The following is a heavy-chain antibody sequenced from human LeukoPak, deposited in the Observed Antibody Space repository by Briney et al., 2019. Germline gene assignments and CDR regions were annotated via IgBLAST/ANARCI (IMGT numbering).Heavy chain of an antibody. CDR3: AILKEGGIVVAGKRRVHAFDI. CDR2: INPSGGST. Sequence: ASVKVSCKASGYTFTSYYMHWVRQAPGQGLEWMGIINPSGGSTSYAQKFQGRVTMTRDMSTSTVYMELSSLRSEDTAVYYCAILKEGGIVVAGKRRVHAFDIWGQGTMVTVSS. D-gene: IGHD6-19*01. CDR1: GYTFTSYY. J-gene: IGHJ3*02. V-gene: IGHV1-46*01.